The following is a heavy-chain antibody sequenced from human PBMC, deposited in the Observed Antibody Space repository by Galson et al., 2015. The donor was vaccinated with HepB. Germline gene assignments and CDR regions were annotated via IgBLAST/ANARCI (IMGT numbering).Heavy chain of an antibody. D-gene: IGHD6-6*01. Sequence: SVKVSCKASGYTFTGYYMHWVRQAPGQGLEWMGRINPNSGGTSYAQKFQGRVTMTRDTSISTAYMELSRLRSDDTAVYYCARSYSSSARYFDYWGQGTLVTVSS. CDR3: ARSYSSSARYFDY. J-gene: IGHJ4*02. CDR1: GYTFTGYY. V-gene: IGHV1-2*06. CDR2: INPNSGGT.